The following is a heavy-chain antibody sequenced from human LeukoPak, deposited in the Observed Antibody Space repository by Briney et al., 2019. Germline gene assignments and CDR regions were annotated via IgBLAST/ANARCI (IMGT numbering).Heavy chain of an antibody. J-gene: IGHJ6*03. CDR1: GFTFSSYS. Sequence: VGSLRLSCAAPGFTFSSYSMSWVRQAPGKGLEWVSYISSSSSTIYYADSVKGRVTISRDNAKNSLYLQMNSLRAEDTAVYYCARDNTVTTNYYYYYYMDVWGKGTTVTVSS. V-gene: IGHV3-48*04. D-gene: IGHD4-11*01. CDR2: ISSSSSTI. CDR3: ARDNTVTTNYYYYYYMDV.